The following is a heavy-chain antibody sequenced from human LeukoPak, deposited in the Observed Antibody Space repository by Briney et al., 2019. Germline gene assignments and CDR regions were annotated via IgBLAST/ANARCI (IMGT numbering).Heavy chain of an antibody. Sequence: GESLKISCKGSGYSFTSYWIGWVRQMPGKGLEWMGIIYPGDSDTRYSPSFQGQVTISADKSISTAYLQWSSLKASDTAMYYCARHVEYYYGSGSPWYHGMDVWGKGTTVTVSS. D-gene: IGHD3-10*01. V-gene: IGHV5-51*01. CDR2: IYPGDSDT. CDR1: GYSFTSYW. J-gene: IGHJ6*04. CDR3: ARHVEYYYGSGSPWYHGMDV.